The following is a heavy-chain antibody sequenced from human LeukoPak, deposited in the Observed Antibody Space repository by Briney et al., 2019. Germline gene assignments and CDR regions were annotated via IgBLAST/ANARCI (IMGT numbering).Heavy chain of an antibody. D-gene: IGHD3-10*01. CDR3: AREVTMVRGVMFDP. V-gene: IGHV1-69*05. J-gene: IGHJ5*02. Sequence: GSSVKVSCKASGGTFSGYAISWVRQAPGQGLEWMGGIIPIFGTANYAQKFQGRVTITTDESTSTAYMELSSLRSEDTAVYYCAREVTMVRGVMFDPWGQGTLVTVSS. CDR1: GGTFSGYA. CDR2: IIPIFGTA.